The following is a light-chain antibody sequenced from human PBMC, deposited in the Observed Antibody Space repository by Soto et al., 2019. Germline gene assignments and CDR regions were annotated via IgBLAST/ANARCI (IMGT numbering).Light chain of an antibody. Sequence: QSALTQPASVSGSPGQSITISCTGTSSDVGGYNYVSWYQQHPSKAPKLMIYDVSNRPSGGSNRFSGFKSSNTASLTVSGLQVEDEADYYCSSYTSSSTVVFGGGTKLTVL. CDR2: DVS. CDR1: SSDVGGYNY. V-gene: IGLV2-14*01. J-gene: IGLJ2*01. CDR3: SSYTSSSTVV.